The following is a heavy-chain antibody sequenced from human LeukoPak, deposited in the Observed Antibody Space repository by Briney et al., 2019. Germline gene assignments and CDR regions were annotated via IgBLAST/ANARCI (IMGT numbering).Heavy chain of an antibody. CDR1: GFTFSSYW. J-gene: IGHJ4*02. V-gene: IGHV3-74*01. Sequence: GRSLRLSCAASGFTFSSYWMHWVRQAPGKGLVWVSRINGDGSSTSYADSVKGRFTSSRDNAKNTLYLQMNSLRAEDTAVYYCARIGDGDSRGYYYWGQGTPVTVSS. D-gene: IGHD3-22*01. CDR3: ARIGDGDSRGYYY. CDR2: INGDGSST.